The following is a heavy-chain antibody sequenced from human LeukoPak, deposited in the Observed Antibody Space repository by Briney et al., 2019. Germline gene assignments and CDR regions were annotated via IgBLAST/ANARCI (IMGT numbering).Heavy chain of an antibody. D-gene: IGHD3-3*01. J-gene: IGHJ5*02. CDR3: ARDRHYDFWSGTPENWFDP. CDR2: SNPSGGST. Sequence: ASVKVSCKASGYTFTSYYMHWVRQAPGQGLEWMGISNPSGGSTSYAQKFQGRVTMTRDMSTSTVYMELSSLRSEDTAVYYCARDRHYDFWSGTPENWFDPWGQGTLVTVSS. V-gene: IGHV1-46*01. CDR1: GYTFTSYY.